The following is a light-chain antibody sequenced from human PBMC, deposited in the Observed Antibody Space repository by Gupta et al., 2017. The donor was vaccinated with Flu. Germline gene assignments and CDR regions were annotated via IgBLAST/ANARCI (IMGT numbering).Light chain of an antibody. V-gene: IGLV2-14*01. Sequence: SALTQPASVSGSPGQSITISCTGTSSDVGAYNYVSWYQQHPGKVPKLMIYEVSNRPSGVSNRFSGSKSGNTASLTISGLQAEDEADYYCSSFTTSSTLIFGGGTKLTVL. J-gene: IGLJ2*01. CDR1: SSDVGAYNY. CDR3: SSFTTSSTLI. CDR2: EVS.